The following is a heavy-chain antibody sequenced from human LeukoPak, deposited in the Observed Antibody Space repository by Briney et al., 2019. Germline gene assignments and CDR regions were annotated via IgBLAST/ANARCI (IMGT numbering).Heavy chain of an antibody. CDR1: GFTFSSYW. Sequence: GGSLRLSCAASGFTFSSYWMSWVRQAPGKGLEWVANIKQDGSEKYYVDSVKGRFTISRDNAKNSLYLQMNSLTAEDTAIYSCARPRLEYCSGGSCFDAFDIWGQGTMVTVSS. D-gene: IGHD2-15*01. CDR2: IKQDGSEK. CDR3: ARPRLEYCSGGSCFDAFDI. V-gene: IGHV3-7*03. J-gene: IGHJ3*02.